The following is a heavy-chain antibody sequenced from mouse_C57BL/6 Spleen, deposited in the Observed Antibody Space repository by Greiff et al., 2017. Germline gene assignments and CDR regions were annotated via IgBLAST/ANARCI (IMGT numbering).Heavy chain of an antibody. CDR3: ASEGAPIPY. Sequence: QVHVKQSGAELARPGASVKLSCKASGYTFTSYGISWVKQRTGQGLEWIGEIYPRSGNTYYNEKFKGKATLTADKSSSTAYMELRSLTSEDSAVYFCASEGAPIPYWGQGTLVTVSA. CDR2: IYPRSGNT. J-gene: IGHJ3*01. V-gene: IGHV1-81*01. CDR1: GYTFTSYG.